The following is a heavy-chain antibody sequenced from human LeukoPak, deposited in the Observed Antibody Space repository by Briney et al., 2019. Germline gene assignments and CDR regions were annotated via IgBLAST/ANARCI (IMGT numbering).Heavy chain of an antibody. CDR1: GGSISSYY. CDR2: IYYSGST. Sequence: SETLSHTCTVSGGSISSYYWSWIRQPPGKGLECIGYIYYSGSTNYNPSLKSRVTISVDTSKNQFSLKLTSVTAADTAVYYCARAVAGTWKFDYWGQGTLVTVSS. CDR3: ARAVAGTWKFDY. J-gene: IGHJ4*02. D-gene: IGHD6-19*01. V-gene: IGHV4-59*01.